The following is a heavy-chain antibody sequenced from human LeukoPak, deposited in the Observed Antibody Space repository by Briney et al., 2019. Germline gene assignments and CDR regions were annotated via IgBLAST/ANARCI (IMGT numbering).Heavy chain of an antibody. Sequence: PSETLSLTCAVSGGSIIISGYYWAWIRQPPGKGLKWIGSVFYNGDTYYNPSLRSRVTISVDTSKNQFSLTLNSVTAADTAVYYCARGGGPVVARVLPYYYYYYYMDVWGKGTTVTISS. CDR2: VFYNGDT. CDR3: ARGGGPVVARVLPYYYYYYYMDV. V-gene: IGHV4-39*07. CDR1: GGSIIISGYY. D-gene: IGHD3-22*01. J-gene: IGHJ6*03.